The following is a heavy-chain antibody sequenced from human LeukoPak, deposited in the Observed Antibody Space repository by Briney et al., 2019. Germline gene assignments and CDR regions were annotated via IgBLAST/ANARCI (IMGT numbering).Heavy chain of an antibody. Sequence: GGSLRLSCAVSGFRFRSYSMNWVRQAPGKGLEWVSSISSSSYILYADSVKGRFTISRDNAKNSLYLQMSSLRAEDTAVYYCAKDLSSSDIAAWGQGTLVTVSS. J-gene: IGHJ5*02. CDR3: AKDLSSSDIAA. D-gene: IGHD5-12*01. CDR2: ISSSSYI. V-gene: IGHV3-21*01. CDR1: GFRFRSYS.